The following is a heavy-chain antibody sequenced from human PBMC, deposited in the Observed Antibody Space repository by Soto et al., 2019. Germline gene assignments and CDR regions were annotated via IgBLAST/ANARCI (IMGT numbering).Heavy chain of an antibody. J-gene: IGHJ4*02. CDR1: GFTFSSYA. D-gene: IGHD5-12*01. V-gene: IGHV3-23*01. Sequence: PGGSLRLSCAASGFTFSSYAMSWVRQAPGKGLEWVSAISGSGGSTYYADSVKGRFTISRDNSKNTLYLQMNSLRAEDTAVYYCAKSGGEYSGYDYSTFDYWGQGTLVTVSS. CDR3: AKSGGEYSGYDYSTFDY. CDR2: ISGSGGST.